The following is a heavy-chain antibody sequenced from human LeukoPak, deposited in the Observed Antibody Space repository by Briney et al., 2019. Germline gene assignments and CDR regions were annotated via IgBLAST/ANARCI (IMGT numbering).Heavy chain of an antibody. CDR3: ARGNYGILDY. D-gene: IGHD3-10*01. Sequence: PSETVSLTCTVSGGSISSYYWSWIRQPPGKGLEWIGYNYYSGSTNYNPSLKSRVTISVDTSKNQFSLKLSSVTAADTAVYYCARGNYGILDYWGQGTLVTVSS. CDR2: NYYSGST. CDR1: GGSISSYY. V-gene: IGHV4-59*01. J-gene: IGHJ4*02.